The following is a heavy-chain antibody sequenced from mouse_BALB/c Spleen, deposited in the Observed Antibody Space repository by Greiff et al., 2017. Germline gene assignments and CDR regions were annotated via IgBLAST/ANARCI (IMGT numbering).Heavy chain of an antibody. CDR2: ISSGSSTI. Sequence: EVKLMESGGGLVQPGGSRKLSCAASGFTFSSFGMHWVRQAPEKGLEWVAYISSGSSTIYYADTVKGRFTISRDNPKNTLFLQMTSLRSEDTAMYYCARIDYWGQGTLVTVSA. J-gene: IGHJ3*01. V-gene: IGHV5-17*02. CDR3: ARIDY. CDR1: GFTFSSFG.